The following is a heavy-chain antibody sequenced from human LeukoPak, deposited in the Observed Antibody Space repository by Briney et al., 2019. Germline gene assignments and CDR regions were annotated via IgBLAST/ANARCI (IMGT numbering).Heavy chain of an antibody. CDR1: GGSISSYY. V-gene: IGHV4-59*01. CDR3: ARVADRGDYIDY. CDR2: IYYSGST. Sequence: SQTLSLTCTVSGGSISSYYWSWIRQPPGKGLEWIGYIYYSGSTNYNPSLKSRVTISVDTSKSQFSLRLSSVTAADTAVYYCARVADRGDYIDYWGQGTLVTVSS. D-gene: IGHD2-21*01. J-gene: IGHJ4*02.